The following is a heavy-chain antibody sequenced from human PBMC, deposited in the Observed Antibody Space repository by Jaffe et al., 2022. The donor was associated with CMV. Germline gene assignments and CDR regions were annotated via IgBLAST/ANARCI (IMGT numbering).Heavy chain of an antibody. CDR1: GGSISSSSYY. Sequence: QLQLQESGPGLVKPSETLSLTCTVSGGSISSSSYYWGWIRQPPGKGLEWIGSIYYSGSTYYNPSLKSRVTISVDTSKNQFSLKLSSVTAADTAVYYCARSWRRLDGDNWYFDLWGRGTLVTVSS. CDR2: IYYSGST. J-gene: IGHJ2*01. D-gene: IGHD4-17*01. CDR3: ARSWRRLDGDNWYFDL. V-gene: IGHV4-39*01.